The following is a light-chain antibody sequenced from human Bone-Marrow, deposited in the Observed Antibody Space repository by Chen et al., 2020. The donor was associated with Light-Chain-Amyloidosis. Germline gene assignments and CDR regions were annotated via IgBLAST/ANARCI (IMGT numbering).Light chain of an antibody. Sequence: DIQMTQSPSSLSASVGDRVIITCRASQFISNYLNWYQQKPGKAPKLLIYTASSLQSGVPSRFGGSGSGTDFTLTISSLQPEDFATYYCQQSYSTLPITFGQGTRLEIK. J-gene: IGKJ5*01. CDR1: QFISNY. V-gene: IGKV1-39*01. CDR2: TAS. CDR3: QQSYSTLPIT.